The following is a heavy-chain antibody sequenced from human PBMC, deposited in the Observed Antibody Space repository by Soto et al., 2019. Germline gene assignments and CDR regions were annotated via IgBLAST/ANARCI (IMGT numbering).Heavy chain of an antibody. V-gene: IGHV3-23*01. CDR3: AGRYCTNGVCYTNYYYYIDV. CDR1: GFTFSTYA. CDR2: ITTSGGNT. D-gene: IGHD2-8*01. J-gene: IGHJ6*03. Sequence: EVQLLESGGGLVQPGGSLRLSCAASGFTFSTYAMSWVRQAPGKGLEWVSTITTSGGNTYYADSVQGRFTISRANSKSTMYLQMNSLRAEDTAVYYCAGRYCTNGVCYTNYYYYIDVWGKGTTVTVSS.